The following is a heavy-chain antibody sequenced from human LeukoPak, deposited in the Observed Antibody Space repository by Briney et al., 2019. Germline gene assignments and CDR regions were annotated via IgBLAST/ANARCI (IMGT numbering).Heavy chain of an antibody. V-gene: IGHV3-23*01. CDR1: GFMFNSYA. CDR3: AKQEEQWLVRGAFDY. CDR2: ISGSGRNT. J-gene: IGHJ4*02. Sequence: PGGSLSLSCAASGFMFNSYAMNWVRQAPGKGLEWVSAISGSGRNTYYADSVKGRFTVSRDNSKNTLYLQMNSLRAEDTAVYYCAKQEEQWLVRGAFDYWGQGTLVTVSS. D-gene: IGHD6-19*01.